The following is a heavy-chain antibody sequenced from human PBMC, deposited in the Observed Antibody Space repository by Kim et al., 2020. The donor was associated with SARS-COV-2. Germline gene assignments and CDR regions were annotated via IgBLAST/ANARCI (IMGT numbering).Heavy chain of an antibody. V-gene: IGHV4-59*01. Sequence: SETLSLTCTVSGGSISSYYWSWIRQPPGKGLEWIGYIYYSGSTNYNPSLKSRVTISVDTSKNQFSLKLSSVTAADTAVYYCARAIAALPRFDYWGQGTLFTVSS. J-gene: IGHJ4*02. CDR2: IYYSGST. CDR3: ARAIAALPRFDY. D-gene: IGHD6-6*01. CDR1: GGSISSYY.